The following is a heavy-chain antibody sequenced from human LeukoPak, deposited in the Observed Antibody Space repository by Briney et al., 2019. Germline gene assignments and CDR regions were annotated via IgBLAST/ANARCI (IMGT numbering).Heavy chain of an antibody. CDR3: ARAYHADSSGWGY. V-gene: IGHV3-74*01. Sequence: GGSLRLSCAASGFTFNTYWMHWIRQAPGKGLEWVSRIKTDGSSTTYADSVKGRFTISRDNAKSTLYLQMNSLRAGDTAVYYCARAYHADSSGWGYWGQGTLVTVSS. CDR1: GFTFNTYW. J-gene: IGHJ4*02. CDR2: IKTDGSST. D-gene: IGHD3-22*01.